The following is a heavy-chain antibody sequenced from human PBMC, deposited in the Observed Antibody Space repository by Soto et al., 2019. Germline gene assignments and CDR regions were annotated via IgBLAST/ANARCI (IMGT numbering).Heavy chain of an antibody. V-gene: IGHV3-33*03. D-gene: IGHD5-12*01. J-gene: IGHJ6*02. Sequence: QVQVVASGGGVGQAGRSLRLSCEVSGFTFSRYGMHWVRQAPGKGLEWVAFIWYDGSNKNYGDSVKGRFTVSRDDLNNTVYLQMKSLRAEDTAVYYCARYIECVHIVSTIVHHYSFSGMDVWGQETTVTVSS. CDR1: GFTFSRYG. CDR2: IWYDGSNK. CDR3: ARYIECVHIVSTIVHHYSFSGMDV.